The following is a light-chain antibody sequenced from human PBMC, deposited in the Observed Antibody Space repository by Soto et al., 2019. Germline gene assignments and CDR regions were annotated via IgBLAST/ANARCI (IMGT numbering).Light chain of an antibody. J-gene: IGKJ4*01. CDR2: AAS. CDR1: QSINRW. Sequence: DIQMTQSPSALSASVGDRFTITCRASQSINRWLAWYQQKPGKAPKLLIYAASRLQSGVPARFSGSGVETDFTLTITSLQPEDFGIYYCQQSYALVRTFGGGTKVDIK. CDR3: QQSYALVRT. V-gene: IGKV1-39*01.